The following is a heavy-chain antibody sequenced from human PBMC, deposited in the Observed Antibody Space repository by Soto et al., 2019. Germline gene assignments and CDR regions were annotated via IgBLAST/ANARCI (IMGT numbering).Heavy chain of an antibody. CDR3: ARDSYGEGLSPVYYGMDV. CDR2: IIPIFGTA. Sequence: QVQLVQSGAEVKKPGSSVKVSCKASGGTFSSYAISWVRQAPGQGLEWMGGIIPIFGTANYAQKFQGRVTITADESTSTDYMELSSLRSEDTAVYYCARDSYGEGLSPVYYGMDVWGQGTTVTVSS. J-gene: IGHJ6*02. CDR1: GGTFSSYA. D-gene: IGHD3-10*01. V-gene: IGHV1-69*12.